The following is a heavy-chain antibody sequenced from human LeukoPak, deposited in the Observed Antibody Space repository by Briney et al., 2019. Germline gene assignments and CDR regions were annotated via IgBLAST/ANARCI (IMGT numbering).Heavy chain of an antibody. CDR3: ARSPLLWFVARLPGDAFDI. CDR1: GGSFSGYY. Sequence: PSETLSLTCAVYGGSFSGYYWSWIRQPPGKGLEWIGEINHSGSTNYNPSLKSRVTISVDTSKNQFSLKLSSVTAADTAVYYCARSPLLWFVARLPGDAFDIWGQGTMVTVSS. V-gene: IGHV4-34*01. J-gene: IGHJ3*02. D-gene: IGHD3-10*01. CDR2: INHSGST.